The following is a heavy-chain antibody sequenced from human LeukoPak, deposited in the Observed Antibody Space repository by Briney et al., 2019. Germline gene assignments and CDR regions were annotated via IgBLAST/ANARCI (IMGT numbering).Heavy chain of an antibody. CDR3: ARHFVPYGDYINAFDI. Sequence: GESLKISCKASGYSFTSYWIAWVRQMPGKGLEWMGIIYPTDSDTRYSPSFQGQVTISVEKSISTAYLQWTSLKTSDTAMYYCARHFVPYGDYINAFDIWGQGTMVTVSA. J-gene: IGHJ3*02. V-gene: IGHV5-51*01. CDR2: IYPTDSDT. CDR1: GYSFTSYW. D-gene: IGHD4-17*01.